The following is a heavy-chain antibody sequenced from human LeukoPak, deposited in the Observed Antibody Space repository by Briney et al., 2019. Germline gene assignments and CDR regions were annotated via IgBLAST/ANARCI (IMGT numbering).Heavy chain of an antibody. Sequence: QPGGSLRLSCAASGFTFSSYGMHWVRQAPGKGLEWVAVISYDGSNKYYADSVKGRFTISRDNSKNTLYLQMNSLRAEDTAVYYCARERYFDYWGQGTLVTVSS. CDR1: GFTFSSYG. V-gene: IGHV3-30*03. CDR2: ISYDGSNK. CDR3: ARERYFDY. J-gene: IGHJ4*02.